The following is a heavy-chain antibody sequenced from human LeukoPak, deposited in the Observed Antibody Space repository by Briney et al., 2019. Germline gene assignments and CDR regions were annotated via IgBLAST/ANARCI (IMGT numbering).Heavy chain of an antibody. CDR1: GYTFTGYY. D-gene: IGHD4-17*01. CDR2: INPNSGGT. J-gene: IGHJ4*02. CDR3: ARDHWEGDYKFRQEEYYFDY. Sequence: GASVKVSCKASGYTFTGYYMHWVRQAPGQGLEWMGRINPNSGGTNYAQKFQGRVTMTRDTPISTAYMELSRLRSDDTAVYYCARDHWEGDYKFRQEEYYFDYWGQGTLVTVSS. V-gene: IGHV1-2*06.